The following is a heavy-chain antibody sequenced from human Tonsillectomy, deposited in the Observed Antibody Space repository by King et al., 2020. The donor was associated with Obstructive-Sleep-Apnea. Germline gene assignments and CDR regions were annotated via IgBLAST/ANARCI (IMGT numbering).Heavy chain of an antibody. V-gene: IGHV3-15*01. CDR2: SHRKTDGGTT. Sequence: VQLVESGGGLVKPGGALRISCAASGITFTNAWMSWVRQAPGRGREWVGRSHRKTDGGTTDYAAPVKGRLTISREDSKNTLYLQMNSLKTEDTAVYYCFTAGGSLWGQGAMVTVSS. D-gene: IGHD1-26*01. J-gene: IGHJ3*01. CDR1: GITFTNAW. CDR3: FTAGGSL.